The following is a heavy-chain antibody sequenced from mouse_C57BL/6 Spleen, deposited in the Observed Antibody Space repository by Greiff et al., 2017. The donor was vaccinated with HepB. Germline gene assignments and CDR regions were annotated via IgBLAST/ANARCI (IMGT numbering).Heavy chain of an antibody. J-gene: IGHJ1*03. D-gene: IGHD1-1*01. V-gene: IGHV5-4*01. CDR3: ARDFGSSYVLHWYFDV. CDR1: GFTFSSYA. CDR2: ISDGGSYT. Sequence: EVQGVESGGGLVKPGGSLKLSCAASGFTFSSYAMSWVRQTPEKRLEWVATISDGGSYTYYPDNVKGRFTISRDNAKNNLYLQMSQLKSEDTAMYYCARDFGSSYVLHWYFDVWGTGTTVTVAS.